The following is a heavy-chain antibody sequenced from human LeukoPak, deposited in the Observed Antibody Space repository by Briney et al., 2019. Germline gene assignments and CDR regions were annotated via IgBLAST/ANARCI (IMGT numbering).Heavy chain of an antibody. CDR3: VRAVNFFDDSGYYYFDF. D-gene: IGHD3-22*01. Sequence: GASVKVSCKTSGYTFTGYYIHWVRQAPGQGLEWMGWINPNSGGTNYAQNFQGRVTMTRDTSISTAYMELSRLRSDDTAVYYCVRAVNFFDDSGYYYFDFWGQGTRVIVSS. J-gene: IGHJ4*02. V-gene: IGHV1-2*02. CDR1: GYTFTGYY. CDR2: INPNSGGT.